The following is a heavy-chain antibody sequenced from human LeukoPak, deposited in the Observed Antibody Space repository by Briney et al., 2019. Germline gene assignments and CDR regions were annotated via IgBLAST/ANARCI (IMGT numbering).Heavy chain of an antibody. CDR1: GGTFSSYA. J-gene: IGHJ6*04. CDR3: ARVLDYYYGMDV. Sequence: SVKVSCKASGGTFSSYAISWVRQAPGQGLEWMGGIIPIFGTASYAQKFQGRVTITADESTSTAYMELSSLRSEDTAVYYCARVLDYYYGMDVWGKGTTVTVSS. CDR2: IIPIFGTA. V-gene: IGHV1-69*01.